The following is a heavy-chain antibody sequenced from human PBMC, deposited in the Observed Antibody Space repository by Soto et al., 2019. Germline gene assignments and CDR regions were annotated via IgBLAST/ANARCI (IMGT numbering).Heavy chain of an antibody. J-gene: IGHJ6*02. Sequence: QVQLQESGPGLVKPSETMSLSCTVSGGSISSYYWSWFRQSPGKRMEWIGYVHHSWGSSYNPSLQRRVAISLDTSKSQSALKVTSVTATDTAVYYCARQGFGPLHGLVDVWGQGTTVTVSS. CDR2: VHHSWGS. D-gene: IGHD3-10*01. CDR1: GGSISSYY. V-gene: IGHV4-59*08. CDR3: ARQGFGPLHGLVDV.